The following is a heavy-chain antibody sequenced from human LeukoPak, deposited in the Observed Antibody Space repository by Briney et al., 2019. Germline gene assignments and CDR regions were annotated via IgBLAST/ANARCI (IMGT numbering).Heavy chain of an antibody. D-gene: IGHD6-13*01. CDR2: ISAGGGDT. Sequence: GGSLRLSCVVSGLTFSRYSMSWVRQAPGKGLEWVSGISAGGGDTWYPDSVKGRFTISRDNSKNTLFLQMNSLRVEDTAIYYCVKDAAGPEYWGQGTRVTVSS. CDR3: VKDAAGPEY. J-gene: IGHJ4*02. CDR1: GLTFSRYS. V-gene: IGHV3-23*01.